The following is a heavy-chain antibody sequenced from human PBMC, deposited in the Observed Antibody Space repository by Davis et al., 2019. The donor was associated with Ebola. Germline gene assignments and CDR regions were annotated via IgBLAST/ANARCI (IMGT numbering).Heavy chain of an antibody. CDR1: GFTFSSYW. D-gene: IGHD3-3*01. J-gene: IGHJ4*02. Sequence: GGSLRLSCAASGFTFSSYWMIWVRHAPGKGLEWVANINQDGSDQYYMDSVKGRFTISRDNAKSSLFLQINSLRVEDTAIYYCAREEYDYWSGYQRYFDHWGQGILVTVSS. V-gene: IGHV3-7*01. CDR3: AREEYDYWSGYQRYFDH. CDR2: INQDGSDQ.